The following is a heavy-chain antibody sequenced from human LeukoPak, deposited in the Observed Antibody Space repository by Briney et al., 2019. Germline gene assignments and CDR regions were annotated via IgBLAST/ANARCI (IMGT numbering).Heavy chain of an antibody. J-gene: IGHJ6*03. CDR1: GFTFSSYW. CDR3: AREDSSGWKYYYYYYTDV. Sequence: GGSLRLSCAASGFTFSSYWMSWVRQAPGKGLEWVANIKLDGSEKYYVDSVKGRFTISRDNAKNSLYLQMNSLRAEDTAVYYCAREDSSGWKYYYYYYTDVWGKGTTVTVSS. V-gene: IGHV3-7*01. CDR2: IKLDGSEK. D-gene: IGHD6-19*01.